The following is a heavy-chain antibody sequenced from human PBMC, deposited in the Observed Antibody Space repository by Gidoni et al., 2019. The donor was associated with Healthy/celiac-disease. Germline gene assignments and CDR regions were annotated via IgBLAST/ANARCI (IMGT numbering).Heavy chain of an antibody. CDR1: GFTFSSYS. CDR2: ISSSSSYI. V-gene: IGHV3-21*01. D-gene: IGHD6-19*01. J-gene: IGHJ4*02. Sequence: EVQLVESGGGLVTPGGSLRLSCAASGFTFSSYSMNWVRQAPGKGLECVSAISSSSSYIYYADSVKGRFTISRDNAKNSLYLQMNSLRAEDTAVYYCARDRRIAVAGTVDYWGQGTLVTVSS. CDR3: ARDRRIAVAGTVDY.